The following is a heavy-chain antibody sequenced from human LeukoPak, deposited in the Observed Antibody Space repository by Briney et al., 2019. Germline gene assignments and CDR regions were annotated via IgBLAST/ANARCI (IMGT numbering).Heavy chain of an antibody. Sequence: SLKVSCKASGGTFSSYAISCVRQARGQGLEWLGGIIPIFGKANFAQKFQGIVTVTADESTSTAYLKLSSLRSEDTAVYYCAREGKGSPFDYWGQRTLVTVSS. CDR2: IIPIFGKA. J-gene: IGHJ4*02. CDR3: AREGKGSPFDY. D-gene: IGHD6-19*01. CDR1: GGTFSSYA. V-gene: IGHV1-69*13.